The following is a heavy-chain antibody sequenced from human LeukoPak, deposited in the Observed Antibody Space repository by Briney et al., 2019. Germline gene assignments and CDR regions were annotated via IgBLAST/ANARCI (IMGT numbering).Heavy chain of an antibody. Sequence: ASVKVSCKASGYTFTGYYMHWVRQAPGQGLEWMGWINPNRGGTNYAQKFQGRVTMTRDTSISTAYMELSRLRSDDTAVYYCARVDSIQLGFDYWGQGTLVTVSS. CDR3: ARVDSIQLGFDY. CDR2: INPNRGGT. D-gene: IGHD5-18*01. CDR1: GYTFTGYY. V-gene: IGHV1-2*02. J-gene: IGHJ4*02.